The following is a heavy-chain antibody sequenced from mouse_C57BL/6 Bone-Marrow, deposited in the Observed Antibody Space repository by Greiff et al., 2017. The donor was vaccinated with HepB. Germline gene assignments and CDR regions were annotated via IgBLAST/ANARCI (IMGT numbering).Heavy chain of an antibody. V-gene: IGHV1-39*01. D-gene: IGHD1-1*01. Sequence: EVQLQQSGPELVKPGASVKISCKASGYSFTDYNLNWVKQSNGKSLEWIGVINPNYGTTSYNQKFKGKATLTVDQSSSTAYMQLNSLTSEDSAVYYCARRGFLRGIYYAMDYWGQGTSVTVSS. J-gene: IGHJ4*01. CDR3: ARRGFLRGIYYAMDY. CDR2: INPNYGTT. CDR1: GYSFTDYN.